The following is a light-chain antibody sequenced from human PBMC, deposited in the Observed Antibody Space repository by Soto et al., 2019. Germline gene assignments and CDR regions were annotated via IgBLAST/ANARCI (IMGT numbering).Light chain of an antibody. CDR3: QQSYSTPPEYT. Sequence: DIQMTQSPSSLSASVGDRVTITCRAGQSISTYLHWYQQKPGKAPKLLIYAASNLHSGVPSRFSGGGSGTHFTLTINSLQPEDSATYFCQQSYSTPPEYTFGRGTKLEI. CDR1: QSISTY. V-gene: IGKV1-39*01. J-gene: IGKJ2*01. CDR2: AAS.